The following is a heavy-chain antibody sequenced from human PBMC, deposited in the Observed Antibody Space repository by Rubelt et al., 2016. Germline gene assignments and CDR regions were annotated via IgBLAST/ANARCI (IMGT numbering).Heavy chain of an antibody. J-gene: IGHJ4*02. CDR3: ARGYYSSGWGGTYYFDY. D-gene: IGHD6-19*01. V-gene: IGHV7-4-1*02. CDR2: INTNTGNP. Sequence: VRQAPGQGLEWMGWINTNTGNPTYAQGFTGRFVFSLDTSVSTAYLQISSLKAEDTAVYYCARGYYSSGWGGTYYFDYWGQGTLVTVSS.